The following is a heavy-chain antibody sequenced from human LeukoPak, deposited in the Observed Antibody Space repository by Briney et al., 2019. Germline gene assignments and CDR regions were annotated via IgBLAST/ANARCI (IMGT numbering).Heavy chain of an antibody. CDR1: GYTFTSYG. CDR3: ARERWLRLEYYYYGMDV. Sequence: ASVKVSCKASGYTFTSYGISWVRQAPGQGREWMGWISAYNGNTNYAQKLQGRVTMTTDTSTSTTYMELRSLRSDDTAVYYCARERWLRLEYYYYGMDVWGQGTTVTVSS. D-gene: IGHD5-12*01. J-gene: IGHJ6*02. CDR2: ISAYNGNT. V-gene: IGHV1-18*01.